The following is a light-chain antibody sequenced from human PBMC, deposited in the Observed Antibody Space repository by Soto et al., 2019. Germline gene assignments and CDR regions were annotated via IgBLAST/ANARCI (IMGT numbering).Light chain of an antibody. V-gene: IGKV3-15*01. CDR2: GAS. J-gene: IGKJ3*01. CDR3: QQYNRWPFT. CDR1: QSVSSN. Sequence: EIVMTQSPATLSVSPGERATLSCRASQSVSSNLAWHQQKPGQAPRLLIYGASTRATGITARFSGSGSGTEFTLTISSLQSEDFAVYYCQQYNRWPFTFGPGTRVDI.